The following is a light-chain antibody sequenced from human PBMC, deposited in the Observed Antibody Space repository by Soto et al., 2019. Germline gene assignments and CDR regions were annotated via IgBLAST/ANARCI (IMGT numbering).Light chain of an antibody. J-gene: IGKJ5*01. V-gene: IGKV3-20*01. Sequence: LFCSARQSLTNPYIAWYQQKPGQAPRLLIYDISSRATGIPDRFSGSVPGTAFTLTMPCLEPEDSAVFYCQQYGSSEIIVAQGTRLEIK. CDR1: QSLTNPY. CDR3: QQYGSSEII. CDR2: DIS.